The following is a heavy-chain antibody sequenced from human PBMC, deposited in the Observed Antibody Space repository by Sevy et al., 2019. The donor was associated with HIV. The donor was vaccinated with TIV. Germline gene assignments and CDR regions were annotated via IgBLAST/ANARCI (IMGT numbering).Heavy chain of an antibody. D-gene: IGHD4-4*01. CDR1: GFTLNFHG. CDR2: IWHDGSNK. J-gene: IGHJ5*02. V-gene: IGHV3-33*08. CDR3: ARETDNSARWLDP. Sequence: GGSLRLSCAASGFTLNFHGMHWVRQAPGKGLEWVAFIWHDGSNKYLADSVKGRFTISRDNSKNTLFLQMNSLTVEDTAVYYCARETDNSARWLDPWGQGTLVTVSS.